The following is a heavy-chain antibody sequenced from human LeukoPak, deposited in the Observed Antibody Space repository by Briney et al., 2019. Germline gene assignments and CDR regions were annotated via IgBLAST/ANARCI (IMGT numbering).Heavy chain of an antibody. CDR2: IYTSGST. V-gene: IGHV4-4*07. CDR3: ARSCGGGWCDAFDI. J-gene: IGHJ3*02. D-gene: IGHD6-19*01. Sequence: SETLSLTCTVSGGSISSYYWSWIRRPAGKGLEWIGRIYTSGSTNYNPSLKSRVTMSVDTSKNQFSLKLSSVTAADTAVYYCARSCGGGWCDAFDIWGQGTMVTVSS. CDR1: GGSISSYY.